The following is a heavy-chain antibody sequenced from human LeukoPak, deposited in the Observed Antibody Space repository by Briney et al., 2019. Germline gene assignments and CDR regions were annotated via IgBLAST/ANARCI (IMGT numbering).Heavy chain of an antibody. CDR1: GFTFSSYG. J-gene: IGHJ6*02. D-gene: IGHD4/OR15-4a*01. CDR3: AKDDYDQNLNGMDV. Sequence: PGGSLRLSCAASGFTFSSYGMHWVRQAPGKGLEWVAVISYDGSNKYYADSVKGRFTISRDNSKNTLYLQMNSLRTEDTAVYYCAKDDYDQNLNGMDVWGQGTTVTVSS. V-gene: IGHV3-30*18. CDR2: ISYDGSNK.